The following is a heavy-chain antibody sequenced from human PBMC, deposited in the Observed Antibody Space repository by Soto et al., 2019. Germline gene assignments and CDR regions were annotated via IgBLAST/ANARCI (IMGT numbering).Heavy chain of an antibody. J-gene: IGHJ4*02. Sequence: QVQLVESGGGVVQPGRSLRLSCAASGFTFSSYGMNWVRQAPGKGLEWVAVISCDGGYKDYADSVKGRFTISRDNYRNRLCLRMNSLKTEDTAGYYGEKDHRFRWIWGTLDYWGQGTLVTVSS. CDR3: EKDHRFRWIWGTLDY. D-gene: IGHD3-16*01. V-gene: IGHV3-30*18. CDR2: ISCDGGYK. CDR1: GFTFSSYG.